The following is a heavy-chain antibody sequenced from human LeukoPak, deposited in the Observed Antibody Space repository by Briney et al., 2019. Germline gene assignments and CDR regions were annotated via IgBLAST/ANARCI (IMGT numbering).Heavy chain of an antibody. Sequence: GGSLRLSCAASGFTFSNYYMSWIRQAPGKGLEWVSYISSSCSTIYYADSVKGRFTISRDNAKNSLYLQMNSLRAEDTAVYYFAIDYRYHYDSSGYLSYWGQVTLVTVSS. CDR2: ISSSCSTI. V-gene: IGHV3-11*01. J-gene: IGHJ4*02. CDR3: AIDYRYHYDSSGYLSY. D-gene: IGHD3-22*01. CDR1: GFTFSNYY.